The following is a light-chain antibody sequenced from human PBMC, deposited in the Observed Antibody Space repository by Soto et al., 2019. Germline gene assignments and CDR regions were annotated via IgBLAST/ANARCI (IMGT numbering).Light chain of an antibody. CDR1: SSNIGAGYD. Sequence: QAVVTQPPSVSGAPGQRVTISCTGSSSNIGAGYDVHWYQHLPGTAPKLLIYGNNNRPSGVPDRFSGSKSGTSASLAITGLQAEDEADYYFQSYDSSLSGYVFGTGTQLTVL. CDR2: GNN. V-gene: IGLV1-40*01. CDR3: QSYDSSLSGYV. J-gene: IGLJ7*01.